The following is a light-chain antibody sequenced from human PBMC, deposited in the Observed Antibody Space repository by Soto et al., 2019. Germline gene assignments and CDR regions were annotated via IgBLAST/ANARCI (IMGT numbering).Light chain of an antibody. J-gene: IGLJ2*01. V-gene: IGLV3-21*04. CDR2: YDS. Sequence: YELTQPPSVSVAPGKTARITGGGNNIGSKSVQWYQQRPGQAPVLVIYYDSDRTSGIPERFYGYNSGNTATLTISGVEAGDEADYYGQVWDNSSDHLVFCGGTKLTVL. CDR1: NIGSKS. CDR3: QVWDNSSDHLV.